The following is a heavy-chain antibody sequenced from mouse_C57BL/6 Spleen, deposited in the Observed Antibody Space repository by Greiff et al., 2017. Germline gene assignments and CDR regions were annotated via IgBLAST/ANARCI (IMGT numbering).Heavy chain of an antibody. Sequence: VQLQQPGAELVKPGASVKISCKASGYAFSSYWMHWVKQRPGQGLEWIGKIYPGDGDTNYNGKFKGKATLTVDKSSSTAYMQLSSLTSEDSAVYFCARVTYYAMDYWGQGTSVTVSS. V-gene: IGHV1-80*01. CDR1: GYAFSSYW. CDR3: ARVTYYAMDY. D-gene: IGHD2-12*01. J-gene: IGHJ4*01. CDR2: IYPGDGDT.